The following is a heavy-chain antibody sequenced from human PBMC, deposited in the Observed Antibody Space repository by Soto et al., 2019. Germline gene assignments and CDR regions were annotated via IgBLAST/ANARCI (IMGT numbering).Heavy chain of an antibody. CDR3: ARLSNLEYSSSNEY. CDR1: GGSISSSSYY. D-gene: IGHD6-6*01. V-gene: IGHV4-39*01. J-gene: IGHJ4*02. CDR2: IYYSGST. Sequence: SETLSLTCTVSGGSISSSSYYWGWIRQPPGKGLEWIGSIYYSGSTYYNPSLKSRVTISVDTSKNQFSLKLSSVTAADTAVYYCARLSNLEYSSSNEYWGQGTLVTLSS.